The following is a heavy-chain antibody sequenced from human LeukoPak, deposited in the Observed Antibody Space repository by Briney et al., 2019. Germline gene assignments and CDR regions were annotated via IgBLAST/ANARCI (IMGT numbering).Heavy chain of an antibody. CDR3: ATVVLMVYGWYYYYMDV. Sequence: SETLSLTCTVSGGSISSGDYYWSWIRQPPGKGLDWIGYIYYSGSTYYNPSLKSRVTISVDTSKNQFSLKLSSVTAADTAVYYCATVVLMVYGWYYYYMDVWGKGTTVTVSS. CDR2: IYYSGST. D-gene: IGHD2-8*01. CDR1: GGSISSGDYY. J-gene: IGHJ6*03. V-gene: IGHV4-30-4*08.